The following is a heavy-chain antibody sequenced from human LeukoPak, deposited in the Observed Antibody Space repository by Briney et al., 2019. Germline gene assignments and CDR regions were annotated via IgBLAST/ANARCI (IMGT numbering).Heavy chain of an antibody. D-gene: IGHD6-13*01. CDR3: AGFDSSSWSYFFTC. Sequence: SETLSLTCAVSGGSISSYYWSWVRQPPGKGLEWISHIFTSGSTTYNPSPKSRVTISAEETKNQLSLMLISMTGADTTVCYFAGFDSSSWSYFFTCWGQGTLVTVSS. CDR2: IFTSGST. V-gene: IGHV4-4*08. J-gene: IGHJ4*02. CDR1: GGSISSYY.